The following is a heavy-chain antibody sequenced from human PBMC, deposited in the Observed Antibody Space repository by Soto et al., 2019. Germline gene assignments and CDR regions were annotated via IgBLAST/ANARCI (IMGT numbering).Heavy chain of an antibody. CDR3: ARDLGCGGDCVSYYYGMDV. J-gene: IGHJ6*02. D-gene: IGHD2-21*02. Sequence: GGSLRLSCAASGFTFSSYGMHWVRQAPGKGLEWVAVIWYDGSNKYYADSVKGRFTISRDNSKNTLYLQMNSLRAEDTAVYYCARDLGCGGDCVSYYYGMDVWGQGTTVTVSS. CDR2: IWYDGSNK. V-gene: IGHV3-33*01. CDR1: GFTFSSYG.